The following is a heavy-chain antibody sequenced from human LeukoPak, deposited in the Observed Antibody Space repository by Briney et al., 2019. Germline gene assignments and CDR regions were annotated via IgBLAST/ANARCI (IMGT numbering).Heavy chain of an antibody. Sequence: SETLSLTCTVSGGSISSGDYYWSWIRQPPGKGLEWIGYIYYSGSTYYNPSLKSRVTISVDTSKNQFSLKLSSVTAADTAVYYCARDLGLKGYCSSTSCAGAFDPWGQGTLVTVSS. D-gene: IGHD2-2*01. CDR2: IYYSGST. V-gene: IGHV4-30-4*08. CDR1: GGSISSGDYY. J-gene: IGHJ5*02. CDR3: ARDLGLKGYCSSTSCAGAFDP.